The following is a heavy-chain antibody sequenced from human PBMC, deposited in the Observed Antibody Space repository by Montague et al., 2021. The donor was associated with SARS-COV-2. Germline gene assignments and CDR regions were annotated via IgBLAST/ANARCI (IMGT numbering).Heavy chain of an antibody. CDR2: IYYRGTT. J-gene: IGHJ5*02. CDR3: AREGRWNWFDP. V-gene: IGHV4-59*01. Sequence: SETLSLTCSVSGGSISSDYWSWIRQSPGKGLEWIGYIYYRGTTNYNPSLKSRVTFSVDTSKNQISLKLISVTAADTAVYFCAREGRWNWFDPWGQGVLVTVSS. D-gene: IGHD5-24*01. CDR1: GGSISSDY.